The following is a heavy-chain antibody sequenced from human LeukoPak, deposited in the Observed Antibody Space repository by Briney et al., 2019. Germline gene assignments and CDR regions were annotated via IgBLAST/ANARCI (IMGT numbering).Heavy chain of an antibody. D-gene: IGHD3-10*01. Sequence: GGSLRLSCAASGFTISSNYMSWVRQAPGKGLEWVSVIYSGGSTYYADSVKGRFTISRDNSKNTLYLQMNSLRAEDTAVYYCASGSGSYRTPYYYMDVWGTGTTVTVSS. CDR3: ASGSGSYRTPYYYMDV. CDR2: IYSGGST. CDR1: GFTISSNY. V-gene: IGHV3-53*01. J-gene: IGHJ6*03.